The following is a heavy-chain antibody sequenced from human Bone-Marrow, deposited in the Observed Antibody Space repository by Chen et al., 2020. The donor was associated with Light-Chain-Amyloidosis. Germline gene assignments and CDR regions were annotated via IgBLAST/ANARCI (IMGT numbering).Heavy chain of an antibody. Sequence: QVQMVQSGDEVRKPGASVKVSCKASGYNFVSFGINWVRQAPGQGLEWMAWISGYDGKTKYAEKFQGRPTMTTDTSTSTGYMDLRSLTSDDTAVYFCARSDYYVAHVGVWAFDVWGQGTMVTVSS. CDR2: ISGYDGKT. CDR1: GYNFVSFG. CDR3: ARSDYYVAHVGVWAFDV. D-gene: IGHD2-8*01. J-gene: IGHJ3*01. V-gene: IGHV1-18*04.